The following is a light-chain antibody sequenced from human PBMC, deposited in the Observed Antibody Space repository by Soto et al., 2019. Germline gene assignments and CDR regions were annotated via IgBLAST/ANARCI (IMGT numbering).Light chain of an antibody. J-gene: IGKJ4*01. Sequence: EIVLTQSPATLSLSPGEIATLSCRASQSVSSYLAWYQQKPGQAPRLLIYDASNRATGIPARFSGSGSGTDFTLTISSLDPEDFAGYYCPQRSNWTPPLPFEGGTKVEIQ. CDR1: QSVSSY. CDR2: DAS. CDR3: PQRSNWTPPLP. V-gene: IGKV3-11*01.